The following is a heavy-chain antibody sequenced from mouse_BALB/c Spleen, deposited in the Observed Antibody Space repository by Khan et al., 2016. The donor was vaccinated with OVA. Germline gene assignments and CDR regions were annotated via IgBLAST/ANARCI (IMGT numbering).Heavy chain of an antibody. CDR3: ARRNYFGYTFAY. D-gene: IGHD1-2*01. CDR2: ISPGSGDT. V-gene: IGHV1-76*01. Sequence: QVQLQQPGAELARPGASVKLSCKASGYTFTDYYINWVKQRTGQGLEWLGEISPGSGDTYYNEKFKGKATLIEVTSSTTPYMQPSSLTSVASAVYFCARRNYFGYTFAYWGQGTLVTVSA. CDR1: GYTFTDYY. J-gene: IGHJ3*01.